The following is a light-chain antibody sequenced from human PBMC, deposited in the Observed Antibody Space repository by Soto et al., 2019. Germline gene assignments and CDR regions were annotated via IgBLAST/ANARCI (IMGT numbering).Light chain of an antibody. CDR2: GAS. J-gene: IGKJ2*01. V-gene: IGKV3-20*01. CDR3: HQYGTSPHT. Sequence: EMVLTQSPGTLSLSPGERATLSCRASQSVNSNYLAWYQQKPGQVPRPLIYGASIRAAGVPDRLSGSGSGTDFTLTISRLEPEDYAVYYGHQYGTSPHTFGQGTKLEIK. CDR1: QSVNSNY.